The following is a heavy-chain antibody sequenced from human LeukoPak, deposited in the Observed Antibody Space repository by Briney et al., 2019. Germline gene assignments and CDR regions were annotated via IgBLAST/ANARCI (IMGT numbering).Heavy chain of an antibody. CDR2: INTNTGNP. CDR3: ARGPLGYCSGGSCYSYYFQH. CDR1: GYTFTSYA. V-gene: IGHV7-4-1*02. D-gene: IGHD2-15*01. Sequence: ASVKVSCKASGYTFTSYAMNWVRQAPGQGLEWMGWINTNTGNPTYAQGFTGRFVFSLDTSVSTAYLQISSLKAEDTAVYYCARGPLGYCSGGSCYSYYFQHWGQGTLVTVSS. J-gene: IGHJ1*01.